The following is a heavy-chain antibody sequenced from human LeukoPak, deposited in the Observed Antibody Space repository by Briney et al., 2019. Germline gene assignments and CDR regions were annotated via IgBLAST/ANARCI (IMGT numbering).Heavy chain of an antibody. V-gene: IGHV3-21*01. J-gene: IGHJ4*02. CDR3: ARDKGNWEHY. D-gene: IGHD7-27*01. CDR2: ISSSSSYI. Sequence: GGSLRLSCAASGFTFSSYSMNWVRQAPGKGLEWVSSISSSSSYIYYADSVKGRFTISRDNAKNSLYPQMNSLRAEDTAVYYCARDKGNWEHYWGQGTLVTVSS. CDR1: GFTFSSYS.